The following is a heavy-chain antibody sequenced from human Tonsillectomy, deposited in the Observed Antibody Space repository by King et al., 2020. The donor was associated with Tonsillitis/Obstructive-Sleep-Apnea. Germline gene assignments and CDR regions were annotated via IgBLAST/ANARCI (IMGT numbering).Heavy chain of an antibody. Sequence: VQLVESGGGVVQPGRSLRLSCAASGFTFSNYALHWVRQAPGKGLEWVAVISYVGANKYYADSVKGRFTISRDNSKNTVYLEMNSLTAEDTAVYYCARDLYCEIVTGYRNPHYYYGMDVWGQGTMVSVSS. CDR2: ISYVGANK. CDR3: ARDLYCEIVTGYRNPHYYYGMDV. V-gene: IGHV3-30-3*01. CDR1: GFTFSNYA. D-gene: IGHD3-9*01. J-gene: IGHJ6*02.